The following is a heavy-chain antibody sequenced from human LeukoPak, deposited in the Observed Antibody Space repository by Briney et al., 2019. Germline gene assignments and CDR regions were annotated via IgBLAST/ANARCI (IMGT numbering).Heavy chain of an antibody. CDR1: GFTFSSYG. V-gene: IGHV3-23*01. CDR2: ISGSGGST. CDR3: AKEDYGYCSSTSCRGSFDY. Sequence: GGSLRLSCAASGFTFSSYGMSWVRQAPGKGLEWVSAISGSGGSTYYADSVKGRFTISRDNSKNTLYLQMNSLRAEDTAVYYCAKEDYGYCSSTSCRGSFDYWGQGTLVTVSS. J-gene: IGHJ4*02. D-gene: IGHD2-2*03.